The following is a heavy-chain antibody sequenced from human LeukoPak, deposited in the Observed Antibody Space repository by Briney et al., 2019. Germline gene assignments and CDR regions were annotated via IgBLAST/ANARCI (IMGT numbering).Heavy chain of an antibody. CDR3: AKNFGSGNYYYYGMDV. CDR1: GFTVSSNC. Sequence: PGGSLRLSCAASGFTVSSNCMSWVRQAPGKGLAWVSIIYSGGSTYYADSVKGRFTISRDNSKNTLYLQMNSLRAEDTAVYYCAKNFGSGNYYYYGMDVWGQGTTVTVSS. J-gene: IGHJ6*02. D-gene: IGHD3-10*01. CDR2: IYSGGST. V-gene: IGHV3-66*01.